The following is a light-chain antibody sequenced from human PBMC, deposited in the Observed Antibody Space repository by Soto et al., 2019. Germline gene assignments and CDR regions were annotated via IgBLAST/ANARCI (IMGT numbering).Light chain of an antibody. CDR1: SSDIDIYKY. J-gene: IGLJ1*01. V-gene: IGLV2-14*01. Sequence: QSVLTQPASVSGSPGQSITISCTGTSSDIDIYKYVSWYQQHPGKAPKLVIYQVTNRPSGVSNRFSGSKSGNTASLTISGLQAEDEADYYCSPYTSRINYVFGTGTKVTVL. CDR2: QVT. CDR3: SPYTSRINYV.